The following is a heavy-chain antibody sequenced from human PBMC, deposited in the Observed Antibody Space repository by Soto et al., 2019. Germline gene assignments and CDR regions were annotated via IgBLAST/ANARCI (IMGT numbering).Heavy chain of an antibody. Sequence: SETLSLTCVVYGGSFSGHFWSWIRQPPGKGLEWIGEINHSGSANYNPSLKSRVTISVDTSKNQFSLKLTSVTAADTAVYYCAGWAVGIMIFGVPKDYWSQGTQVTVSS. CDR1: GGSFSGHF. CDR2: INHSGSA. CDR3: AGWAVGIMIFGVPKDY. V-gene: IGHV4-34*01. J-gene: IGHJ4*02. D-gene: IGHD3-3*01.